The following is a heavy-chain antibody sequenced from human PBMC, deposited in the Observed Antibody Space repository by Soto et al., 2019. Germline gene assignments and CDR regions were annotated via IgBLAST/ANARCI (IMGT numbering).Heavy chain of an antibody. CDR1: GFSFRSYY. CDR3: GRVGTDYGSGSPYYSDY. V-gene: IGHV3-21*06. Sequence: EVQLVESGGGLVKPGGSLRLSCAASGFSFRSYYMNWVRQAPGRGLEWVSSISPSSSFLNYADSVKGRFTISRDNAKSSVNLQMNSLRAEDTAVYYCGRVGTDYGSGSPYYSDYWGQGTLVTVSS. CDR2: ISPSSSFL. J-gene: IGHJ4*02. D-gene: IGHD3-10*01.